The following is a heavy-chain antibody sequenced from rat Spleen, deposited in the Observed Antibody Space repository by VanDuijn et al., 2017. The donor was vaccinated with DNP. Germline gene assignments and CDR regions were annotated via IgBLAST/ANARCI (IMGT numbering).Heavy chain of an antibody. CDR1: GFTFSDYN. CDR3: ARRGYYDGYYAMDA. D-gene: IGHD1-12*03. Sequence: EVQLVESGGGLVQPGRSLKLSCAASGFTFSDYNMAWVRQAPKKGLEWVATISTSGSRTYYPDSVKGRFTISRDNAKSSLYLQMNSLKSEEKATYYCARRGYYDGYYAMDAWGQGVMVTVSS. V-gene: IGHV5-7*01. CDR2: ISTSGSRT. J-gene: IGHJ2*01.